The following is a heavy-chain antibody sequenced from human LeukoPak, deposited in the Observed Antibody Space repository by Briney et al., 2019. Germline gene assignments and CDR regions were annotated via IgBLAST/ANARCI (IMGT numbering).Heavy chain of an antibody. CDR3: ARARGGSYTFDY. J-gene: IGHJ4*02. CDR2: IYHSGST. Sequence: SETLSLTCAVSGGSISSGGYSWSWIRQPPGKGLEWIGYIYHSGSTYYNPSLKSRVTISVDRSKNQFSLKLSSVTAADTAVYYCARARGGSYTFDYWGQGTLVTVSS. CDR1: GGSISSGGYS. V-gene: IGHV4-30-2*01. D-gene: IGHD1-26*01.